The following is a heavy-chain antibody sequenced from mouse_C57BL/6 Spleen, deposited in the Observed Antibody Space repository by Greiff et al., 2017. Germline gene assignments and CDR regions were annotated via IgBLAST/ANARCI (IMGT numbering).Heavy chain of an antibody. V-gene: IGHV5-9*01. CDR3: ATTFYGYNWYFDV. CDR1: GFTFSSYT. Sequence: EVMLVESGGGLVKPGGSLKLSCAASGFTFSSYTMSWVRQTPEKRLEWVATISGGGGNTYYPDSVKGRFTISRDNAKNTLYLQMSSLRSEDTALYYCATTFYGYNWYFDVWGTGTTVTVSS. D-gene: IGHD2-9*01. J-gene: IGHJ1*03. CDR2: ISGGGGNT.